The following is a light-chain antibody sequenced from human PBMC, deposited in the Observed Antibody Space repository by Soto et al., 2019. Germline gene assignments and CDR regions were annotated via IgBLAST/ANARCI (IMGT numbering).Light chain of an antibody. CDR3: QQYNTFWT. CDR1: QSISSW. Sequence: DIQMTQSPSTLSASVGDRVTITCRASQSISSWLAWYQQKPGKAPKLLIYDVSTLESGVPSRFSGSGSGTEFTLTTSSLQPDDFATYYCQQYNTFWTFGQGTKVDI. V-gene: IGKV1-5*01. J-gene: IGKJ1*01. CDR2: DVS.